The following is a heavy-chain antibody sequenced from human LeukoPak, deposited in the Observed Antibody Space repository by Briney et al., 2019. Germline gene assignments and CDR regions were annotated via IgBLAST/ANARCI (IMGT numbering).Heavy chain of an antibody. CDR1: GFTFSSYA. CDR3: ARVSYSSGWYKVAY. Sequence: PGGSLRLSCAASGFTFSSYAMSWVRQAPGKGLEWVAAISGSGGSTYYAYSVEGRFTISRDNARNRLYLQMNSLRAEDTVVYYCARVSYSSGWYKVAYWGQGNLVTVSS. V-gene: IGHV3-23*01. D-gene: IGHD6-19*01. CDR2: ISGSGGST. J-gene: IGHJ4*02.